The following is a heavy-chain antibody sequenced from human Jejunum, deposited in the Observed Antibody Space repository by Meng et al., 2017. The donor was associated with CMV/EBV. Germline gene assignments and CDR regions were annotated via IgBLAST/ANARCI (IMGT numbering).Heavy chain of an antibody. Sequence: TFSSDGMHWVRQAPGKGLEWVAVISSDGTEKYDADSVKGRFTISRDNSKNTVYLQMDSLRPEDTAVYYCARDVIAANYYQYGMDVWGQGTTVTVSS. J-gene: IGHJ6*02. CDR3: ARDVIAANYYQYGMDV. V-gene: IGHV3-30*04. D-gene: IGHD6-6*01. CDR2: ISSDGTEK. CDR1: TFSSDG.